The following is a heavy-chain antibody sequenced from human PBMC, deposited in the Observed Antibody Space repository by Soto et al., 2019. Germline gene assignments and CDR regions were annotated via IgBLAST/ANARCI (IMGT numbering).Heavy chain of an antibody. J-gene: IGHJ6*02. CDR1: GFSFSDYD. Sequence: EVQFVESGGGSVQPGGSLRLACTASGFSFSDYDMHWVRQAPGKGLEWVSTIGDARDPYYTGSVKHRFTISRENARNSMFLQMNSVTVGDTAVYYCARAYTGRLPRRADYYYALDVWGQGIMVTVSS. CDR2: IGDARDP. V-gene: IGHV3-13*05. CDR3: ARAYTGRLPRRADYYYALDV.